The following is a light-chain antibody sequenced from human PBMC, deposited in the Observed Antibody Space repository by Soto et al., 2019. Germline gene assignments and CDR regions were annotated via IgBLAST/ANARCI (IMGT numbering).Light chain of an antibody. CDR3: QQSFSFPWT. CDR2: GAS. J-gene: IGKJ1*01. CDR1: QSVDIN. V-gene: IGKV3-15*01. Sequence: EIVLTQSPATLSVSPGERVTLSCRASQSVDINLAWYQQKPGQAPRLLIYGASTRATDMPGRFSGRGAGAEFTLTISSLQPEDFATYYCQQSFSFPWTFGQGTKIEMK.